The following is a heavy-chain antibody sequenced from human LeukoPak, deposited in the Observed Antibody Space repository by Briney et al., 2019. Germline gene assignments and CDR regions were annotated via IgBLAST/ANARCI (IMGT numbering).Heavy chain of an antibody. CDR3: VREGFYESGSHPTFYFDY. J-gene: IGHJ4*02. CDR1: GFDFHNYV. CDR2: ISSDVNIK. D-gene: IGHD3-10*01. Sequence: GGSLRLSCAASGFDFHNYVIHWVRQAPGKGLEWVAVISSDVNIKYYADSVKGRFTISRDSSSKMVSLQMNSLGTEDTAVYYCVREGFYESGSHPTFYFDYWGQGTLVTVSS. V-gene: IGHV3-30-3*01.